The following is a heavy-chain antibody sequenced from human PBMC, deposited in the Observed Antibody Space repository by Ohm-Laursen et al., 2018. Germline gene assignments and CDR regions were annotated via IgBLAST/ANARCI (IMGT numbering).Heavy chain of an antibody. Sequence: SLRLSCAASGFTFSSYELNWVRQAPGKGLEWVSYISSSGSTIHYADSVKGRFTISRDNAKKTLYLQMSALSAEDTSVYYCARDRTVYGVGNGLDALDVWGQGTMVTVSS. CDR1: GFTFSSYE. D-gene: IGHD3-3*01. V-gene: IGHV3-48*03. CDR3: ARDRTVYGVGNGLDALDV. J-gene: IGHJ3*01. CDR2: ISSSGSTI.